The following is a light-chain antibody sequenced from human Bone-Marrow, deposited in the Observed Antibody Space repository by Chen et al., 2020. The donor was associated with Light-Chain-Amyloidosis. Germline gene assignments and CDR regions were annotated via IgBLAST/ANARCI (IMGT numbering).Light chain of an antibody. Sequence: SYELTQPPSVSGSLGKTARMTCSGDDLPTKYAYWYQQKPGQAPVLVIQRDTDRPSGISERFSGSSSGTTATLTISGVQAEDEADYHCQSADSSGSYEVIFGGGTKLTVL. CDR3: QSADSSGSYEVI. V-gene: IGLV3-25*03. CDR2: RDT. CDR1: DLPTKY. J-gene: IGLJ2*01.